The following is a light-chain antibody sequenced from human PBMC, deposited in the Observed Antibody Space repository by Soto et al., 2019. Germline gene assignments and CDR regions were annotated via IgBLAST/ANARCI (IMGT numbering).Light chain of an antibody. Sequence: QPVLTQPHSASGTPGQRVTISCSGSSSNIGTSSVHWFQQLPGTAPKLLISTTNQRPSGVPERFSGSKSGTSXSLAISGLQSEDEADYYCAAWDDSLNGHVFGTGTKLTVL. CDR2: TTN. J-gene: IGLJ1*01. CDR1: SSNIGTSS. CDR3: AAWDDSLNGHV. V-gene: IGLV1-44*01.